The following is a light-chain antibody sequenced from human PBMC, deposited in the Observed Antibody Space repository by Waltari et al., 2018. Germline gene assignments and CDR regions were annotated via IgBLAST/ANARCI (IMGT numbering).Light chain of an antibody. CDR3: MQALQTRT. V-gene: IGKV2-28*01. Sequence: DIVMTQSPLSLPVTPGEPASISCRSSQSLLHSNGYNYLDWYLQKPGQSPQPLIYLGSNRAAGVPDRFSGSGSGTDFTLKISSVEAEDVGVYYCMQALQTRTFGQGTKVEIK. CDR2: LGS. CDR1: QSLLHSNGYNY. J-gene: IGKJ1*01.